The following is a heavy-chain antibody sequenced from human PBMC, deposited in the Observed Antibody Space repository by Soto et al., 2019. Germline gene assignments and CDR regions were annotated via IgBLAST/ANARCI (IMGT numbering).Heavy chain of an antibody. V-gene: IGHV3-30*18. J-gene: IGHJ4*02. CDR3: AKGGRQWLVTSDFNY. D-gene: IGHD6-19*01. CDR2: GSHDGRNT. Sequence: VQLVESGGGVVQPGRSLRLSCAASGFTFSDYAMHWVRQAPGKGLEWVAVGSHDGRNTQYADSVKGRFTISRDSSKNTVSLEMTSLRAEDTAVYYWAKGGRQWLVTSDFNYWGQGALVTVSS. CDR1: GFTFSDYA.